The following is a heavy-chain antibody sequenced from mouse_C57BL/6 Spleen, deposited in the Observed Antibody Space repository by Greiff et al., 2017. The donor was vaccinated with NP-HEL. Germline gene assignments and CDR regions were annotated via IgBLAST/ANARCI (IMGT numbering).Heavy chain of an antibody. CDR1: GFNIKDDY. CDR2: IDPENGDT. Sequence: VQLKQSGAELVRPGASVKLSCTASGFNIKDDYMHWVKQRPEQGLEWIGWIDPENGDTEYASKFQGKATITADTSSNTAYLQLSSLTSEDTAVYYCTTYYGSPHWYFDVWGTGTTVTVSS. CDR3: TTYYGSPHWYFDV. D-gene: IGHD1-1*01. V-gene: IGHV14-4*01. J-gene: IGHJ1*03.